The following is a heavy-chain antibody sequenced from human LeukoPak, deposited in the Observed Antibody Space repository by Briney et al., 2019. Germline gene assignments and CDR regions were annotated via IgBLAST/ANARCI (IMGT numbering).Heavy chain of an antibody. CDR1: SDSIYSSNYY. V-gene: IGHV4-39*01. J-gene: IGHJ4*02. D-gene: IGHD2-21*02. Sequence: SETLSLTCTVSSDSIYSSNYYWGWIRQPPGKGLEWIGSIYYSGSTYYNSSLKSRVTISVDTSKNQFSLKLSSLTAADAAVYYCARAAYCGGDCYLFDYWGQGTLVTVFS. CDR3: ARAAYCGGDCYLFDY. CDR2: IYYSGST.